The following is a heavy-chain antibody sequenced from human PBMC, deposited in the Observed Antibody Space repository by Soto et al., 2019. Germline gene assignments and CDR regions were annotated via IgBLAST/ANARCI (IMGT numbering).Heavy chain of an antibody. J-gene: IGHJ4*02. CDR2: TNPKSGYT. V-gene: IGHV1-8*01. D-gene: IGHD4-17*01. Sequence: QVQLVQSGAEVKKPGDSVKVFCKASGYTFTNYDINWVRQATGQGLEWMGWTNPKSGYTGFAQKFQGRVTMTRDSSISTAYMELHSLTSEDTAVYYCARTDGDLDYWGQGTLITVSS. CDR1: GYTFTNYD. CDR3: ARTDGDLDY.